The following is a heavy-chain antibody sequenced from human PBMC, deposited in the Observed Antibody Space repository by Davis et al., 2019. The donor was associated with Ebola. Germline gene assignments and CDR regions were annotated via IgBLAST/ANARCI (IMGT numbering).Heavy chain of an antibody. CDR2: IYSGGST. Sequence: GESLKISCAASGFTFSSYWMSWVRQAPGKGLEWVSVIYSGGSTYYADSVKGRFTISRGNSKNTLYLQMNSLRAEDTAVYYCAREAHYYDSSGYYAYFDYWGQGTLVTVSS. J-gene: IGHJ4*02. CDR3: AREAHYYDSSGYYAYFDY. CDR1: GFTFSSYW. V-gene: IGHV3-66*01. D-gene: IGHD3-22*01.